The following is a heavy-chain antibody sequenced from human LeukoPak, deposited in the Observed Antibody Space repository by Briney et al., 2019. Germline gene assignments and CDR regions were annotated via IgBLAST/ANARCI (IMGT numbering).Heavy chain of an antibody. CDR2: IYYSGST. D-gene: IGHD3-22*01. Sequence: PSETLSLTCTVSGGSISSYYWSWIRQPPGKGLEWIGYIYYSGSTNYNPSLRSRVTISVDTSKNQFSLKLSSVAAADTAVYYCAGASYDSSGVHWGQGTLVTVSS. CDR1: GGSISSYY. CDR3: AGASYDSSGVH. J-gene: IGHJ4*02. V-gene: IGHV4-59*01.